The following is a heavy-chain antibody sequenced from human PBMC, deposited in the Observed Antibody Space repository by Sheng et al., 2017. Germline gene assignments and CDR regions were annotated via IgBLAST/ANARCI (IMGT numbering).Heavy chain of an antibody. CDR2: ISDNGGTT. J-gene: IGHJ3*02. Sequence: EMQLVEFGGGLVQPGGSLRLSCVASGFIFNNDAMSWVRQAPGKGLEWVSGISDNGGTTYYADSVKGRFTISRDNSKNTLYLQMNSLRAEDTALYYCVKDWVYDSFDIWAEGQWSP. D-gene: IGHD3-16*01. CDR3: VKDWVYDSFDI. CDR1: GFIFNNDA. V-gene: IGHV3-23*04.